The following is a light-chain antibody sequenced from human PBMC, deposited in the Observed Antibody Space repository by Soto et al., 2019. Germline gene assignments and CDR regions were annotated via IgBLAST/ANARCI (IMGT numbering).Light chain of an antibody. CDR3: LQFHSVPWT. CDR2: WAS. V-gene: IGKV4-1*01. J-gene: IGKJ1*01. CDR1: QSVLYSSNVKNY. Sequence: DIVMTQSPDSLAVSLGERATINCKSSQSVLYSSNVKNYLAWYQQKPGQPPKLLIYWASARESGVPDRFSGSGSGTDFTLTISSLQAEDVAVYYCLQFHSVPWTVGQGTKVDSK.